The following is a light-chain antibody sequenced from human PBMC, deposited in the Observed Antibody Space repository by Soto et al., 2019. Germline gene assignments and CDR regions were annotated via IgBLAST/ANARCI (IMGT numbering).Light chain of an antibody. CDR3: QSYDSSLSGWV. J-gene: IGLJ3*02. Sequence: QSVLTQPTSVSGAPGQRVTISCTGSSSNIGAGYDVHWYQQLPGTAPKLLIYGNSNRPSGVPDRFSGSKSGTSASLAITGLQAEDEADYYCQSYDSSLSGWVFGGGTKLPVL. CDR2: GNS. CDR1: SSNIGAGYD. V-gene: IGLV1-40*01.